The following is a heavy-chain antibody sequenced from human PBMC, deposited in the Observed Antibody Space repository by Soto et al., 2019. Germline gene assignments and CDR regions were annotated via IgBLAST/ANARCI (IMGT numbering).Heavy chain of an antibody. CDR1: GGTFSSYA. J-gene: IGHJ4*02. D-gene: IGHD3-22*01. CDR3: ARGNWYYYDSSGYSPYFDY. CDR2: IIPIFGTA. Sequence: ASVKVSCKASGGTFSSYAISWVRQAPGQGLEWMGGIIPIFGTANYAQKFQGRVTITADESTSTAYMELSSLRSEDTAVYYCARGNWYYYDSSGYSPYFDYWGQGTLVTVSS. V-gene: IGHV1-69*13.